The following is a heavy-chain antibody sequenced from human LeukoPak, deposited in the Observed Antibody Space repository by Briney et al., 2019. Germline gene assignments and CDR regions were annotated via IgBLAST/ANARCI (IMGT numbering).Heavy chain of an antibody. CDR3: AEGPHYYYDSSGYFH. Sequence: GSLRLSCAASGFTFSSYGMHWVRQAPGKGLEWVAVISYDGSNKYYADSVKGRFTISRDNSKNTLYLQMNSLRAEDTAVYYCAEGPHYYYDSSGYFHWGQGTLVTVSS. D-gene: IGHD3-22*01. J-gene: IGHJ4*02. CDR2: ISYDGSNK. V-gene: IGHV3-30*18. CDR1: GFTFSSYG.